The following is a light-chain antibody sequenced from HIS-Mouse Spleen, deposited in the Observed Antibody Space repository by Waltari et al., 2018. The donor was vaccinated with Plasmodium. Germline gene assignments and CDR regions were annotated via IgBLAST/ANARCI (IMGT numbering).Light chain of an antibody. CDR3: QAWDSSTVV. V-gene: IGLV3-1*01. Sequence: SYELTQPPSVSVSPGQTASITCSGDQLGDKYACWYQQKPGQSPVLVIYQDTKRPSGIPERVSGSNSGNTATRTISGTQAMDEADYYCQAWDSSTVVFGGGTKLTVL. CDR1: QLGDKY. J-gene: IGLJ2*01. CDR2: QDT.